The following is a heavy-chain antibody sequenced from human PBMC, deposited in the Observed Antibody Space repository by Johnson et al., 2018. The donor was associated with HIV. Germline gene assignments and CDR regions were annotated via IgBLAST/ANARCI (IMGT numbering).Heavy chain of an antibody. J-gene: IGHJ3*01. CDR3: ARATYYYDTSGYLTRPRAFDV. D-gene: IGHD3-22*01. V-gene: IGHV3-20*04. CDR2: INWNGGTP. CDR1: GFTFDEYD. Sequence: VQLVESGGGVARPGGSLRLSCEASGFTFDEYDMSWVRQAPGKGLEWVSGINWNGGTPGSADSVKNRFTISRANAKNSLYLQMNSLRAEDTALYYCARATYYYDTSGYLTRPRAFDVWGQGTMATVSS.